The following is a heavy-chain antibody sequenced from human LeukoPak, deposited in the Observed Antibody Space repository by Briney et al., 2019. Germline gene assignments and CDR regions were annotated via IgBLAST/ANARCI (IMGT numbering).Heavy chain of an antibody. CDR2: ISWNSGRI. CDR1: GFTFDDYA. J-gene: IGHJ4*02. Sequence: HTGGSLRLSCAASGFTFDDYAMHWVRQAPGKGLEWVSGISWNSGRIGYADSVKGRFTISRDNAKNSLYLQMNSLRAEDTALYYCAKELLRYFDYWGQGTLVTVSS. D-gene: IGHD1-26*01. V-gene: IGHV3-9*01. CDR3: AKELLRYFDY.